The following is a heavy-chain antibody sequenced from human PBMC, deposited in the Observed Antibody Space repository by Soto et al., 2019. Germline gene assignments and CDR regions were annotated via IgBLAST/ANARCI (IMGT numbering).Heavy chain of an antibody. J-gene: IGHJ3*02. D-gene: IGHD6-6*01. V-gene: IGHV4-34*01. CDR3: ARVGRIAASVFTFEDAFDI. CDR2: INHSGST. CDR1: GGSFSGYY. Sequence: SETLSLTCAVYGGSFSGYYWSWIRQPPGKGLEWIGEINHSGSTNYNPSLKSRVTISVDTSKNQFSLKLSSVTAADTAVYYCARVGRIAASVFTFEDAFDIWGQGTMVTVSS.